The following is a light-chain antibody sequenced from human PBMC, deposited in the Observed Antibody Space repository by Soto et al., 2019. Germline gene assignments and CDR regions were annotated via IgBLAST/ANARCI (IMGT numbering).Light chain of an antibody. CDR3: QQYYSYPLT. CDR2: AAS. CDR1: QGISSY. V-gene: IGKV1-8*01. Sequence: AIRMTQSPSSFSASTGDRVTITCRASQGISSYLAWYQQKPGKAPKLLIYAASTLQSGVPPRFSGSGSGTDFPLTITSLQSEDFATYSFQQYYSYPLTFGGGTKVEIK. J-gene: IGKJ4*01.